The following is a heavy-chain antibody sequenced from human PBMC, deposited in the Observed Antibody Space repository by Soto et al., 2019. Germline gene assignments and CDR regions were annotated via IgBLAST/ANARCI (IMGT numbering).Heavy chain of an antibody. D-gene: IGHD3-3*01. CDR3: ARGTYYDFWSGYYKSYYYGMDV. CDR2: IYYSGST. CDR1: GGSISSSSYY. J-gene: IGHJ6*02. Sequence: ASETLSLTCTVSGGSISSSSYYWGWIRQPPGKELEWIGSIYYSGSTYYNPSLKSRVTISVDTSKNQFSLKLSSVTAADTAVYYCARGTYYDFWSGYYKSYYYGMDVWGQGTTVTVSS. V-gene: IGHV4-39*01.